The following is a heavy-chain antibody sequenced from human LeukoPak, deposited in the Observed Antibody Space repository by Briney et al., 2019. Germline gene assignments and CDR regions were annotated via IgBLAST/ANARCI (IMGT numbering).Heavy chain of an antibody. CDR2: ISPGGGPT. D-gene: IGHD5-12*01. CDR3: AKDGAWLRFDD. Sequence: GESLRLSCAGSGFPFSSHGMNWVRQAPGKGLEWVSGISPGGGPTYYADSVKGRFTISRDDSKNTLYLQMKNLRAEDTAVYYCAKDGAWLRFDDWGQGILVTVSS. CDR1: GFPFSSHG. V-gene: IGHV3-23*01. J-gene: IGHJ4*02.